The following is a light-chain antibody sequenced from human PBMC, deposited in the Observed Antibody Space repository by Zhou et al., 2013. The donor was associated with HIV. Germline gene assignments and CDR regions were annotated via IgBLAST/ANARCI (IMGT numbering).Light chain of an antibody. CDR2: AAS. Sequence: DIQMTQSPSSLSASVGDRVTITCRASQGISNSLAWYQQKPGKAPKLLLYAASRLESGVPSRFSGGGSGTDYTLTISSLQPDDFATYYCQQYYSYSQTFGQGTKLEIK. CDR1: QGISNS. V-gene: IGKV1-NL1*01. CDR3: QQYYSYSQT. J-gene: IGKJ2*01.